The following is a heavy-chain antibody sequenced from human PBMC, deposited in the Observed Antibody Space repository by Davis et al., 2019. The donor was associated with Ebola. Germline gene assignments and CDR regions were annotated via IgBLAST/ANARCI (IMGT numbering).Heavy chain of an antibody. CDR3: TTQGNIVATGHDY. D-gene: IGHD5-12*01. Sequence: GESLKISCAASGFTFSGSSMHWVRQASGKGLEWVGHIRSKANSYATASCASVKGRFTISRDDSKNNAYLQMNSLKTEDTAVYYCTTQGNIVATGHDYWGQGTLVTVSS. CDR2: IRSKANSYAT. CDR1: GFTFSGSS. J-gene: IGHJ4*02. V-gene: IGHV3-73*01.